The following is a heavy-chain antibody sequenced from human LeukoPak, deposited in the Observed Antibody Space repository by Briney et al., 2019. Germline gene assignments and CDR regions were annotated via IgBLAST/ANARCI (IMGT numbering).Heavy chain of an antibody. D-gene: IGHD3-22*01. CDR1: GGSFSGYY. Sequence: SETLSLTCAVYGGSFSGYYWSWIRQPPGKGLEWIGEINHSGSTNYNPSLKSRVTISVDTSKNQFSLKLSSVTAADTAVYYCAGGPSTYYYDSSGYYDYWGQGTLVTVSS. CDR3: AGGPSTYYYDSSGYYDY. J-gene: IGHJ4*02. V-gene: IGHV4-34*01. CDR2: INHSGST.